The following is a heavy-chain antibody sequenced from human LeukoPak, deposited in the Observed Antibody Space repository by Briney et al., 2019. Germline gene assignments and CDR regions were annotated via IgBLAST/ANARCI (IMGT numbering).Heavy chain of an antibody. CDR3: ARTFFTETWFDP. CDR1: GGSINSYY. V-gene: IGHV4-59*01. J-gene: IGHJ5*02. CDR2: IYYSGSI. Sequence: SDTLSLTCSVSGGSINSYYWSWIRQPPGKGLEWIGYIYYSGSIKYNPSLKSRVTMSVDTSKNQFSLKLSSVTAADTAVYYCARTFFTETWFDPWGQGTLVTVSS. D-gene: IGHD2/OR15-2a*01.